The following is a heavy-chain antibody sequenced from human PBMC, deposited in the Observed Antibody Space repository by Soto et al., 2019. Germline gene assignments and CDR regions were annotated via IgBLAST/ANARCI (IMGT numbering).Heavy chain of an antibody. J-gene: IGHJ5*02. CDR3: VRGGYSSGWYA. Sequence: EVQLVESGGGLVQPGGSLRLYCVASGFTFSNYWMSWVRQAPGKGLEWVANIKEDGSEKYYVDSVKGRFTISRDNAKNPMYLQMNSLRAEDTAVYYCVRGGYSSGWYAWGQGTLVTVSS. D-gene: IGHD6-19*01. CDR1: GFTFSNYW. CDR2: IKEDGSEK. V-gene: IGHV3-7*05.